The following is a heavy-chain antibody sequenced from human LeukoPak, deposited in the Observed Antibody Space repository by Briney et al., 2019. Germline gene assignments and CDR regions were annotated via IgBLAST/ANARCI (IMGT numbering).Heavy chain of an antibody. V-gene: IGHV3-23*01. CDR1: EFTFSSYA. J-gene: IGHJ3*02. CDR2: ISGSGGST. D-gene: IGHD6-19*01. Sequence: PGGSLRLSCAASEFTFSSYAINWVRQAPGKGLEWVSVISGSGGSTYYADSVKGRFTISRDNSKNTLYLQMNSLRADDTAVYYCAKAAGSGWYNAFDIWGQGTMVTVSS. CDR3: AKAAGSGWYNAFDI.